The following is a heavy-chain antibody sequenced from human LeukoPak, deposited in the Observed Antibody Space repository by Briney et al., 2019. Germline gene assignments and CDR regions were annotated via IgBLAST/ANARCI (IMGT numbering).Heavy chain of an antibody. D-gene: IGHD5-12*01. CDR1: GYTFTSYD. Sequence: ASVKVSCKASGYTFTSYDINWVRQATGQGLEWMGWMNPNSGNTGYAPKFQGRVTMTRNTSISTAYMELSSLRSEDTAVYYCATDEPGYSGYDYCYWGQGTLVTVSS. CDR2: MNPNSGNT. V-gene: IGHV1-8*01. CDR3: ATDEPGYSGYDYCY. J-gene: IGHJ4*02.